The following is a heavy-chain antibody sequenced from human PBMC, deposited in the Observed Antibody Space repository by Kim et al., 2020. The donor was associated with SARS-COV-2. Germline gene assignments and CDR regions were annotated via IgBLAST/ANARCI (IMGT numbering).Heavy chain of an antibody. V-gene: IGHV4-59*13. Sequence: SETLSLTCTVSGGSISSYYWSWIRQPPGKGLEWIGYIYYSGSTNYNPSLKSRVTISVDTSKNQFSLKLSSVTAADTAVYYCARDREYYYGSGANQHYYYYYGMDVWGQGTTVTVSS. CDR3: ARDREYYYGSGANQHYYYYYGMDV. CDR1: GGSISSYY. D-gene: IGHD3-10*01. J-gene: IGHJ6*02. CDR2: IYYSGST.